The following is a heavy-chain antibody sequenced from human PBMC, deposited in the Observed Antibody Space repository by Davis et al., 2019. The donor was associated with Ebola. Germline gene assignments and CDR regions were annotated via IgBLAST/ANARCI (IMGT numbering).Heavy chain of an antibody. J-gene: IGHJ6*02. CDR1: GFTFSSYT. V-gene: IGHV3-30*04. CDR3: ARYGSGGDYGMDV. D-gene: IGHD3-10*01. Sequence: GGSLRLSCAASGFTFSSYTLHWVRQAPGKGLEWVAVISYDGDNNYHADSVQGRFTISRDNSKNTLYLQMNSLRAEDTAVYYCARYGSGGDYGMDVWGQGTTVTVSS. CDR2: ISYDGDNN.